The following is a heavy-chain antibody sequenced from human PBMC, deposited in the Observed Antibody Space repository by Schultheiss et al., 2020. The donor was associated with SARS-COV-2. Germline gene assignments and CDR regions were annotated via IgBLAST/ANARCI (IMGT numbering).Heavy chain of an antibody. V-gene: IGHV4-34*01. CDR1: GGSISSYY. CDR3: ARASYYDSSGPPDAFDI. Sequence: SETLSLTCTVSGGSISSYYWSWIRQPPGKGLEWIGEVNHSGSTNYNPSLKSRVSISVDTSKNQFSLKLSSVTAADTAVYYCARASYYDSSGPPDAFDIWGQGTMVTVSS. J-gene: IGHJ3*02. D-gene: IGHD3-22*01. CDR2: VNHSGST.